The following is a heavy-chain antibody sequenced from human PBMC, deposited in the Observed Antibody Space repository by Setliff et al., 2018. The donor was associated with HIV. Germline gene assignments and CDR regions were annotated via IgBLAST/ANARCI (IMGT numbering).Heavy chain of an antibody. Sequence: PGGSLRLSCAASGFTFSSYWMSWVRQAPGKGLEWVANINQDGSEKYYVDSVKGRVTISRDNAKNSLYLQMNSLRAEDTAVYYCAREALVSSYYFDYWGQGTLVTVSS. D-gene: IGHD6-6*01. CDR2: INQDGSEK. J-gene: IGHJ4*02. CDR1: GFTFSSYW. CDR3: AREALVSSYYFDY. V-gene: IGHV3-7*01.